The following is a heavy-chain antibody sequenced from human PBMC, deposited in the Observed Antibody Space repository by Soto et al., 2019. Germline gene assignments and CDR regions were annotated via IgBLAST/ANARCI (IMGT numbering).Heavy chain of an antibody. J-gene: IGHJ6*02. D-gene: IGHD6-13*01. Sequence: DVQLLESGGGLVQPGGSLRLSCAASGFTFSNYAMSWVRQAPGKGLEWVSGISVSGGSTYYADSVKGRFTISRDNSKNTLYLPMNSLRAEDTAVYYCAKDREQQDYYYGMDVWGQGTTVTVSS. V-gene: IGHV3-23*01. CDR2: ISVSGGST. CDR1: GFTFSNYA. CDR3: AKDREQQDYYYGMDV.